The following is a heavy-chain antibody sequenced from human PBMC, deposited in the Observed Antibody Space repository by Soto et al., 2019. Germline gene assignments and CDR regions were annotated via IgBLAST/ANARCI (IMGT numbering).Heavy chain of an antibody. J-gene: IGHJ4*02. CDR1: GYTFTSYG. CDR2: INPYNGNT. Sequence: QVQLVQSGAEVKKPGASVKVSCKASGYTFTSYGISWVRQAPGQGLEWMGWINPYNGNTNYAQKLQGRVTMTTDTSTNTADMELRILRSDDTAVYYCARDWFGIDYWGQGTLVTVSS. D-gene: IGHD3-16*01. CDR3: ARDWFGIDY. V-gene: IGHV1-18*01.